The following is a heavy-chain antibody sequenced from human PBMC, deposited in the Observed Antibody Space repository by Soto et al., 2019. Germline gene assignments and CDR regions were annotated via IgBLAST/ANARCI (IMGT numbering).Heavy chain of an antibody. V-gene: IGHV3-21*01. CDR2: ISSSSSYI. CDR3: ARDGNRIAAAGPKIYGMDV. CDR1: GFTFSSYS. J-gene: IGHJ6*02. Sequence: GGSLRLSCAASGFTFSSYSMNWVRQAPGKGLEWVSSISSSSSYIYYADSVKGRFTISRDNAKNSLYLQMNSLRAEDTAVYYCARDGNRIAAAGPKIYGMDVWGQGTTVTVSS. D-gene: IGHD6-13*01.